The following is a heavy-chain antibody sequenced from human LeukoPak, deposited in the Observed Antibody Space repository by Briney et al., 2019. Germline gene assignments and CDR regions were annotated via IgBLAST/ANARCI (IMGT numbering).Heavy chain of an antibody. CDR3: ARSGGSSWYPNSWFDP. CDR1: GGSISSYY. CDR2: IYYSGST. Sequence: SETLSLTCTVSGGSISSYYWSWIRQPPEKGLEWIGYIYYSGSTNYNPSLKSRVTISVDTSKNQFSLKLSSVTAADTAVYYCARSGGSSWYPNSWFDPWGQGTLVTVSS. V-gene: IGHV4-59*01. J-gene: IGHJ5*02. D-gene: IGHD6-13*01.